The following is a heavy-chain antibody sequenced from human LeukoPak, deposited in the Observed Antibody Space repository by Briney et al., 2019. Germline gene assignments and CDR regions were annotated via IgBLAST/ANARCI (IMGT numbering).Heavy chain of an antibody. CDR2: IYYSGST. Sequence: SETLSLTCTVSGGSISSYYWSWLRQPPGKGLEWIGYIYYSGSTNYNPSLKSRVTISVDTSKNQFSLKLSSVTAADTAVYYCARGQVVTAIIDYWGQGTLVTVSS. V-gene: IGHV4-59*01. CDR3: ARGQVVTAIIDY. D-gene: IGHD2-21*02. CDR1: GGSISSYY. J-gene: IGHJ4*02.